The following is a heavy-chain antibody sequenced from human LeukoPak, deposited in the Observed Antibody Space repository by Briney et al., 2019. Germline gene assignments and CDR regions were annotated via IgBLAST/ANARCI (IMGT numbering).Heavy chain of an antibody. J-gene: IGHJ4*02. CDR2: IKQDGSEK. Sequence: PGGSLRLSCAASGFTFSRYWMTWVRQAPGKGLEWVANIKQDGSEKYYVDSVKGRFTISRDNAKNSLYLQMNSLRAEDTAVYYCARRWGDSGSFFDYWGQGTLVTVSS. V-gene: IGHV3-7*01. D-gene: IGHD6-6*01. CDR3: ARRWGDSGSFFDY. CDR1: GFTFSRYW.